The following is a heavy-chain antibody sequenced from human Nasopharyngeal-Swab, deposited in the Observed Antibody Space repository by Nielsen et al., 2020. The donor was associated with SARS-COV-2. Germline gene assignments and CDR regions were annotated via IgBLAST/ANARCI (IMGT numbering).Heavy chain of an antibody. CDR3: AKDQGSYYDY. D-gene: IGHD1-26*01. Sequence: GESLKISCAASGFTFSSYAMSWVRQAPGKGLEWVSVIYSGGSSTYYADSVKGRFTISRDISKNTLYLQMNSLRAEDTAVYYCAKDQGSYYDYWGQGTLVTVSS. V-gene: IGHV3-23*03. CDR1: GFTFSSYA. CDR2: IYSGGSST. J-gene: IGHJ4*02.